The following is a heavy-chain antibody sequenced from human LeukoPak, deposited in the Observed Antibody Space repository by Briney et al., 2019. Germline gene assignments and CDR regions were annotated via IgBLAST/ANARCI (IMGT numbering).Heavy chain of an antibody. CDR2: LYIGGNT. CDR3: ARDRYYGSGSYPHDY. Sequence: PGGSLRLSCVASGLSVSNNYMNWVRQAPGEGLEWVSALYIGGNTYYVDSVRGRFTISRDNSRNTLYLQMNSLRAEDTAVYYCARDRYYGSGSYPHDYWGQGTLVTVSS. V-gene: IGHV3-53*01. CDR1: GLSVSNNY. J-gene: IGHJ4*02. D-gene: IGHD3-10*01.